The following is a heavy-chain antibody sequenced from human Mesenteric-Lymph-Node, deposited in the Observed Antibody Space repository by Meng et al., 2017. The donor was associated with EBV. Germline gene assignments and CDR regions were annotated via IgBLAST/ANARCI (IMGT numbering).Heavy chain of an antibody. CDR1: GDSVSNTNVA. CDR3: SRESWRAFDY. Sequence: QVQLQHSGPGLVKPSQTLPLTCAISGDSVSNTNVAWNWIRQSPSRGLEWLGRTYYRSKWYNEYAQSVKGRITINPDTSKSEFSLQLNSVTPDDTAVYYCSRESWRAFDYWGQGTLVTVSS. V-gene: IGHV6-1*01. CDR2: TYYRSKWYN. J-gene: IGHJ4*02.